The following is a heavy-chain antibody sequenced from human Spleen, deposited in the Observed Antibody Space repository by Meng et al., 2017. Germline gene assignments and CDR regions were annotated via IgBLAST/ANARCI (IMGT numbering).Heavy chain of an antibody. D-gene: IGHD4-11*01. Sequence: HLQQWGAGLLKPSGTLSLSCVVSGGSFSDYYWSWIRQPPGKGLEWIGEINHSGSTNYNPSLESRATISVDTSQNNLSLKLSSVTAADSAVYYCARGPTTMAHDFDYWGQGTLVTVSS. J-gene: IGHJ4*02. CDR1: GGSFSDYY. CDR3: ARGPTTMAHDFDY. CDR2: INHSGST. V-gene: IGHV4-34*01.